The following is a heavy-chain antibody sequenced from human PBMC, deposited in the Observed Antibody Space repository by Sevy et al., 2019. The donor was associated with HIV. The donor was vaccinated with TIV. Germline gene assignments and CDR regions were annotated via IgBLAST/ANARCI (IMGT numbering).Heavy chain of an antibody. CDR2: IWFDGSNK. V-gene: IGHV3-30*02. CDR3: ARETDNSARWLDP. Sequence: GGSLRLSCAASGFTFNFHGMHWVRQAPGKGLEWVAFIWFDGSNKYMADSVKGRFTISRDNSKNTLFLQMNSLTVEDTAVDYCARETDNSARWLDPWGQGTLVTVSS. D-gene: IGHD4-4*01. CDR1: GFTFNFHG. J-gene: IGHJ5*02.